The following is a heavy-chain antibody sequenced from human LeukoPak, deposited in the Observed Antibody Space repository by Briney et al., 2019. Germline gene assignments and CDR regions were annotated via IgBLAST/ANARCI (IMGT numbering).Heavy chain of an antibody. CDR1: GYTFTGYY. J-gene: IGHJ3*02. CDR3: ARDRGYSYGYGAFDI. CDR2: INPNSGGT. D-gene: IGHD5-18*01. Sequence: GASVTVSCKASGYTFTGYYMHWVRQAPGQGLEWKGWINPNSGGTNYAQKFQGRVTMTRDTSISTAYMELSRLRSDDTAVYYCARDRGYSYGYGAFDIWGQGTMVTVSS. V-gene: IGHV1-2*02.